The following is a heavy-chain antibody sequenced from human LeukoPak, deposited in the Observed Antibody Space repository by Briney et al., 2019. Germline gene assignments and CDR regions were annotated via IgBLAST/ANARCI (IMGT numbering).Heavy chain of an antibody. D-gene: IGHD3-9*01. CDR3: ARDLQRSHFDWLLIGNT. J-gene: IGHJ5*02. Sequence: PGGSLRLSCVASGFTLGSYWVSWVRQAPGKGLQWVATIKQDGSEKYYLNSVKGRFTISRDNAKNSLYLQMNSLRAEDTAVYYCARDLQRSHFDWLLIGNTWGQGTLVTVSS. CDR2: IKQDGSEK. V-gene: IGHV3-7*04. CDR1: GFTLGSYW.